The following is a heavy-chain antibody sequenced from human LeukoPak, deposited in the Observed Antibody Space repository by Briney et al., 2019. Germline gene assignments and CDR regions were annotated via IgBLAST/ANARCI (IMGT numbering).Heavy chain of an antibody. CDR2: IYYSGST. Sequence: PSETLSLTCTVSGGSISSYYWSWLRQHPAKGLEWIGYIYYSGSTYYNPSLKSRVTISVDTSKNQFSLKLSSVTAADTAVYYCARASAAAGIFNYYYGMDVWGQGTTVTVSS. CDR3: ARASAAAGIFNYYYGMDV. V-gene: IGHV4-59*06. J-gene: IGHJ6*02. CDR1: GGSISSYY. D-gene: IGHD6-13*01.